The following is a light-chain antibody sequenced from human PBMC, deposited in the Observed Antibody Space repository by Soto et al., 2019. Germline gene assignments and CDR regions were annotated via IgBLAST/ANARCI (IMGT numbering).Light chain of an antibody. CDR3: QYYNSYSL. Sequence: DIQMTQSPSTLSASLGDRVTITCRASQSIDTWLAWYQQKPGKAPKLLIYKASSLDSGVPSRFSGSGSGTEFTLTISSLQPDDVASYYCQYYNSYSLFGQGTKMEIK. CDR2: KAS. CDR1: QSIDTW. V-gene: IGKV1-5*03. J-gene: IGKJ2*01.